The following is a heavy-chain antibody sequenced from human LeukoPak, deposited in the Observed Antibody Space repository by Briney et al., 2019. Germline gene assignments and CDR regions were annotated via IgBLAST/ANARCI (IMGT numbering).Heavy chain of an antibody. Sequence: ASVEVSCKASGYTFTGYYMHWVRQAPGQGLEWMGWINPNSGGTNYAQKFQGRVTMTRDTSISTAYMELSRLRSDDTAVYYCARKYSSWGYFDYWGQGTLVTVSS. CDR1: GYTFTGYY. CDR3: ARKYSSWGYFDY. D-gene: IGHD6-6*01. J-gene: IGHJ4*02. CDR2: INPNSGGT. V-gene: IGHV1-2*02.